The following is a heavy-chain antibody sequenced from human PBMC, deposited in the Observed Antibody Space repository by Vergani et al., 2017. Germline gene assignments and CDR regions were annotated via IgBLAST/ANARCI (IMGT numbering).Heavy chain of an antibody. CDR2: IIPIFGTA. CDR3: AREPHSGSYYSGTSWFDP. CDR1: GGTFSSYA. J-gene: IGHJ5*02. D-gene: IGHD3-10*01. V-gene: IGHV1-69*12. Sequence: QVQLVQSGAEVKKPGSSVKVSCKASGGTFSSYAISWVRQAPGQGLEWMGGIIPIFGTANYAQKFQGRVTITADESTSTAYMGLSSLRSEDTAVYYCAREPHSGSYYSGTSWFDPWGQGTLVTVSS.